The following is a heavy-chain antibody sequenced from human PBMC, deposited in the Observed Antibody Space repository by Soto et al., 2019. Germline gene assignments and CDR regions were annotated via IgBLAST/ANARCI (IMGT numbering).Heavy chain of an antibody. CDR3: ARGITMVRGVILDAFDN. J-gene: IGHJ3*02. V-gene: IGHV3-13*04. Sequence: PGGSLRLSCAASGFTFSSYDMHWVRQATGKGLEWVSAIGTAGDTYYPGSVKGRFTISRENAKNSLYLQMNSLRAGDTAVYYCARGITMVRGVILDAFDNRGKGTMV. D-gene: IGHD3-10*01. CDR1: GFTFSSYD. CDR2: IGTAGDT.